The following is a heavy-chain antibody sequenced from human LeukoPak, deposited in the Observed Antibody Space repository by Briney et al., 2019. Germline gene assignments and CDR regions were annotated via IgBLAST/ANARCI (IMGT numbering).Heavy chain of an antibody. D-gene: IGHD2-21*02. CDR2: ISGSGGST. J-gene: IGHJ5*02. CDR1: GFTFSSYG. CDR3: AKDRLSGQTEHNWFDP. V-gene: IGHV3-23*01. Sequence: QPGGTLRLSCAASGFTFSSYGMSWVRQAPGKGLEWVSAISGSGGSTYYADSVKGRFTISRDNSKNTLYLQMNSLRAEDTAVYYCAKDRLSGQTEHNWFDPWGQGTLVTVSS.